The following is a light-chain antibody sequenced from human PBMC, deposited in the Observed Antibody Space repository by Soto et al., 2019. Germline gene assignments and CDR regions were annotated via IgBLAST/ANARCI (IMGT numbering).Light chain of an antibody. CDR2: YAS. J-gene: IGKJ4*01. Sequence: VLTQYPATLSLSPGERATLSCRASQTVSRYLAWYQQKPAQAPRLLIYYASNRATGIPARFSGSGSGTDYTLTISSLEPEDFAVYYCQQRSTWPLFSFGGGPKVEI. CDR1: QTVSRY. V-gene: IGKV3-11*01. CDR3: QQRSTWPLFS.